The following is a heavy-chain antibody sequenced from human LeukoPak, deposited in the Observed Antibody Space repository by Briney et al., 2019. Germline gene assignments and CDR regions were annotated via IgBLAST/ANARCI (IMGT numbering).Heavy chain of an antibody. V-gene: IGHV4-4*07. J-gene: IGHJ4*02. D-gene: IGHD6-13*01. CDR2: IYTSGST. Sequence: SETLSLTCTVSGGSISSCYWSWIRQPAGKGLEWIGRIYTSGSTNYNPSLKSRVTMSVDTSKNQFSLKLSSVTAADTAVYYCARGPAAASTPDYWGQGTLVTVSS. CDR1: GGSISSCY. CDR3: ARGPAAASTPDY.